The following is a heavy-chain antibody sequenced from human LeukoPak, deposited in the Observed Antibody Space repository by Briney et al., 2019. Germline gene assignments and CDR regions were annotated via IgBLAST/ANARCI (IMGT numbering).Heavy chain of an antibody. CDR1: GGTFSSYA. CDR2: IIPIFGTA. V-gene: IGHV1-69*05. D-gene: IGHD4-17*01. Sequence: SVKVSCRASGGTFSSYAISWVRQAPGQGLEWMGGIIPIFGTANYAQKFQGRVTITTDESTSTAYMELSSLRSEDTAVYYCASSTTVTSRYYYYYYYYMDVWGKGTTATVSS. CDR3: ASSTTVTSRYYYYYYYYMDV. J-gene: IGHJ6*03.